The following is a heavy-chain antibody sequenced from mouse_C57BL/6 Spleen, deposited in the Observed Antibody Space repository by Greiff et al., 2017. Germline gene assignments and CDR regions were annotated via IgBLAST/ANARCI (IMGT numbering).Heavy chain of an antibody. D-gene: IGHD1-1*01. CDR2: ISSGGSYT. Sequence: EVKLMESGGDLVKPGGSLKLSCAASGFTFSSYGMSWVRQTPDKRLEWVATISSGGSYTYYPDSVKGRFTISRDNAKNTLYLQMSSLKSEDTAMYYCARHFITTVVATYWYFDVWGTGTTVTVSS. J-gene: IGHJ1*03. CDR1: GFTFSSYG. V-gene: IGHV5-6*01. CDR3: ARHFITTVVATYWYFDV.